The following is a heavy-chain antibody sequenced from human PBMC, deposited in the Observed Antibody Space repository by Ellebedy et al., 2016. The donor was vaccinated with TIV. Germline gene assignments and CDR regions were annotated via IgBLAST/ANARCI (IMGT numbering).Heavy chain of an antibody. V-gene: IGHV1-69*13. D-gene: IGHD1-26*01. CDR1: GGTFSSYA. J-gene: IGHJ6*03. CDR3: ARNSGRVGATSGLYYMDV. CDR2: IIPIFGTA. Sequence: SVKVSXKASGGTFSSYAISWVRQAPGQGLEWMGGIIPIFGTANYAQKFQGRVTITADESTSTAYMELSSLRSEDTAVYYCARNSGRVGATSGLYYMDVWGKGTTVTVSS.